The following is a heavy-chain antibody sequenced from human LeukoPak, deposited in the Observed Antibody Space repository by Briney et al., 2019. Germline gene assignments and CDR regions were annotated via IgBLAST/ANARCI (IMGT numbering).Heavy chain of an antibody. CDR1: GGTFSSYA. CDR2: IIPIFGTA. J-gene: IGHJ5*02. Sequence: GASVKVSCKASGGTFSSYAISWVRQAPGQGLEWMGGIIPIFGTANYAQKFQGRVTITTDESTSTAYMELSSLRSEDTAVYYCARVLSSGYYQYNWFDPWGQGTLVTVSS. CDR3: ARVLSSGYYQYNWFDP. D-gene: IGHD3-22*01. V-gene: IGHV1-69*05.